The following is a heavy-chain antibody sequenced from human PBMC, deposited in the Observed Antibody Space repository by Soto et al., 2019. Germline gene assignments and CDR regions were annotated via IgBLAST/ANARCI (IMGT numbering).Heavy chain of an antibody. Sequence: TCTVSGGPLSGGDYYWNWVRQRSGKGLEWIGNIFYSGSTYYNPSLMSRLTIAVDTSKNQFSLSLISVTAADTAVYFCARDRYSYDREGYYYFFDFWGQRTLVTLSS. V-gene: IGHV4-31*02. CDR3: ARDRYSYDREGYYYFFDF. CDR1: GGPLSGGDYY. CDR2: IFYSGST. D-gene: IGHD3-22*01. J-gene: IGHJ4*02.